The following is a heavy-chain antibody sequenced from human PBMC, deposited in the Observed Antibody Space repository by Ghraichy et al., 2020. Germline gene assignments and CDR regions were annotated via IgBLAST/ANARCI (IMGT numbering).Heavy chain of an antibody. CDR1: GFTFSDHA. D-gene: IGHD1-26*01. V-gene: IGHV3-64*02. Sequence: GESLNISCAASGFTFSDHAMHWVRQAPGKGLESVAIICSNGRCAHYADSVKGRFTISRDNSKNTLYLQMGSLSVEDMAVYYCVRGHTNSRKYYQLDVWGQGTMVTVSS. CDR3: VRGHTNSRKYYQLDV. CDR2: ICSNGRCA. J-gene: IGHJ6*02.